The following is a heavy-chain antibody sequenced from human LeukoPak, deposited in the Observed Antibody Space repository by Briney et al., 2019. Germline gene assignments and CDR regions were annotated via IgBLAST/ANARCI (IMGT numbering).Heavy chain of an antibody. J-gene: IGHJ4*02. D-gene: IGHD2-2*01. CDR1: GYTLNELS. V-gene: IGHV1-18*01. CDR2: ISGNNDNP. Sequence: ASVKVSCKVSGYTLNELSMHWVRQAPGKGLEWMGWISGNNDNPNYGQKLQGRLTVTTDSSTSTAYMELRNLRSDDTAVYYCARDGTSTDDYWGQGTLVTVSS. CDR3: ARDGTSTDDY.